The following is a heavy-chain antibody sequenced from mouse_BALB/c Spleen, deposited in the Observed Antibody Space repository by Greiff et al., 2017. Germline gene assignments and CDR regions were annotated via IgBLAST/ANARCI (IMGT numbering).Heavy chain of an antibody. D-gene: IGHD1-1*01. V-gene: IGHV14-3*02. Sequence: VQLQQSGAELVKPGASVKLSCTASGFNIKDTYMHWVKQRPEQGLEWIGRIDPANGNTKYDPKFQGKATITADTSSNTAYLQLSSLTSEDTAVYYCARSGNYYSSSYAWFAYWGQGTLVTVSA. CDR2: IDPANGNT. CDR3: ARSGNYYSSSYAWFAY. CDR1: GFNIKDTY. J-gene: IGHJ3*01.